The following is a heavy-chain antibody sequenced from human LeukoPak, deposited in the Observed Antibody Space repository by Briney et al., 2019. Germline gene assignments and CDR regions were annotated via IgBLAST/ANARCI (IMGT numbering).Heavy chain of an antibody. V-gene: IGHV3-49*04. CDR1: GFIFGDYA. D-gene: IGHD6-13*01. J-gene: IGHJ4*02. CDR3: TRGVYQLLYFDY. CDR2: IRSTAYGATT. Sequence: GGSLKLSCTASGFIFGDYAMSWVRQAPEKGLEWVAFIRSTAYGATTEYAASVKDRFTISRDDSKRIAYLQMNSLKTDDTAVYYCTRGVYQLLYFDYWGQGALVTVSS.